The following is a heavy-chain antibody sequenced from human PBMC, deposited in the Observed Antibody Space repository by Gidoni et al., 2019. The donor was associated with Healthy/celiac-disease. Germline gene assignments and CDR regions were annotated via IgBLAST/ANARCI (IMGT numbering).Heavy chain of an antibody. CDR3: AKNPPKRIDFWSGYFVDNWFDP. Sequence: EVQLVESGGGLVQPGGSLRLSCAASGFTFSRYWMHWVRQAPGKGLVWVSRINSDGSSTSYADSVKGRFTISRDNAKNTLYLQMNSLRAEDTAVYYCAKNPPKRIDFWSGYFVDNWFDPWGQGTLVTVSS. V-gene: IGHV3-74*01. CDR1: GFTFSRYW. D-gene: IGHD3-3*01. J-gene: IGHJ5*02. CDR2: INSDGSST.